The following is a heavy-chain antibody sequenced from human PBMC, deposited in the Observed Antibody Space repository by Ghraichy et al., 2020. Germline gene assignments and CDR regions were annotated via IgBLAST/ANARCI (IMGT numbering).Heavy chain of an antibody. CDR1: GFTFSSYA. CDR2: ISGSGGST. D-gene: IGHD2-21*02. Sequence: ETLSLTCAASGFTFSSYAMSWVRQAPGKGLEWVSSISGSGGSTYYADSVKGRFTISRDNSRNTLYLQMNSLRAEDTAVYYCATDYYFDYWGQGTLVTVSS. J-gene: IGHJ4*02. V-gene: IGHV3-23*01. CDR3: ATDYYFDY.